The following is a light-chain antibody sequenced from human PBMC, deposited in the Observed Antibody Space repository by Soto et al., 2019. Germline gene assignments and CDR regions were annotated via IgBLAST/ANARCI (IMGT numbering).Light chain of an antibody. Sequence: EIVMTQSPATLSVSPGERATLSCRASQSVSSNLAWYQQKPGQAPRLLIYGASTRATGIPARFSGSGSGTDFTLTISTLQSEDFAIYYCQHYNNWTPWTFGQGTKVDIK. V-gene: IGKV3-15*01. CDR3: QHYNNWTPWT. CDR1: QSVSSN. J-gene: IGKJ1*01. CDR2: GAS.